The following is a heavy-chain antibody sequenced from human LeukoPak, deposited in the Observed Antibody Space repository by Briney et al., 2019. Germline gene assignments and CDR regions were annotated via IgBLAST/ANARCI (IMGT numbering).Heavy chain of an antibody. CDR3: AKDLYSSGWYNWFDP. D-gene: IGHD6-19*01. CDR1: GFTFSSYG. Sequence: GGSLRLSCAASGFTFSSYGMHWVRQAPDKGLEWVAVISYDGSNKYYADSVKGRFTISRDNSKNTLYLQMNSLRAEDTAVYYCAKDLYSSGWYNWFDPWGQGTLVTVSS. CDR2: ISYDGSNK. V-gene: IGHV3-30*18. J-gene: IGHJ5*02.